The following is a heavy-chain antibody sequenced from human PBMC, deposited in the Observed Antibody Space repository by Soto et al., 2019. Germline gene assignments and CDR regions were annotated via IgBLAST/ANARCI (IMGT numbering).Heavy chain of an antibody. Sequence: QVQLVQSGAEVKKPGSSVKVSCKASGGTVSSSAISWVRQAPGQGLEWMGGIIPIFGTADYAQKFQGRVTITADESTSTAYVELSSLRSEDTAVYYCAKNPENYYYGMDVWGQVTTVTVSS. V-gene: IGHV1-69*12. CDR2: IIPIFGTA. J-gene: IGHJ6*02. CDR1: GGTVSSSA. CDR3: AKNPENYYYGMDV.